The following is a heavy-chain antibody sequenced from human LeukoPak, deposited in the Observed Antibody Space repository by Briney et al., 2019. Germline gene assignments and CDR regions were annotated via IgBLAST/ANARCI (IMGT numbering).Heavy chain of an antibody. J-gene: IGHJ4*02. CDR1: GYTFTGYY. Sequence: GASVKVSCKASGYTFTGYYMHWVRQAPGQGLEWMGWINPNSGGTNYAQKFQERVTITRDMSTSTAYMELSSLRSEDTAVYYCAAMTTVTTFDYFDYWGQGTLVTVSP. CDR2: INPNSGGT. CDR3: AAMTTVTTFDYFDY. V-gene: IGHV1-2*02. D-gene: IGHD4-17*01.